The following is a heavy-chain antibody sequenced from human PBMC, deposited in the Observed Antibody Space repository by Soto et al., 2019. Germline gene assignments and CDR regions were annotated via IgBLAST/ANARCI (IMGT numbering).Heavy chain of an antibody. CDR1: GFTFASYT. CDR3: AKDRYCSSTSCSSLNS. Sequence: EVQLLESGGGLVQPGGSLRLSCAASGFTFASYTMTWVRQAPGKGLEWVSVISGRAGNTYYADSVKGRFTISRENSKNTLDLYMSSLRAEDTALYYCAKDRYCSSTSCSSLNSWGQGTLVTVSS. V-gene: IGHV3-23*01. J-gene: IGHJ5*02. CDR2: ISGRAGNT. D-gene: IGHD2-2*01.